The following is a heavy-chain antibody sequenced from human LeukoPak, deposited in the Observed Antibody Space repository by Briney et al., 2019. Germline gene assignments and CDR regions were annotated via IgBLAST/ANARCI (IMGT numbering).Heavy chain of an antibody. CDR3: ASLLGTATTFDN. CDR2: IKYDGTVV. D-gene: IGHD3-16*01. V-gene: IGHV3-7*01. J-gene: IGHJ4*02. Sequence: GGSVRLSCEASGFTFSDCYMSWVRQAPGKGLEWVATIKYDGTVVNVVDSVRGRFTISRDNAKHSLFLQMNSLRAEDTAVYYCASLLGTATTFDNWGQGTLVNVSS. CDR1: GFTFSDCY.